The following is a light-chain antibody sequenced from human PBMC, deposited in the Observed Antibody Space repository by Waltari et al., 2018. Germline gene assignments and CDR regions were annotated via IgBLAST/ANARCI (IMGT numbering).Light chain of an antibody. J-gene: IGKJ5*01. Sequence: DIVMTQSPDSLAVSLGERATVNCKSSQSVFSSSNSKTYIAWYQQKPGQPPKLLINWASTRGSGVPDRFSGSGSGTDFTLTISSLQAEDVAVYYCHHYYIPPLTFGQGTRLEIK. CDR3: HHYYIPPLT. CDR2: WAS. V-gene: IGKV4-1*01. CDR1: QSVFSSSNSKTY.